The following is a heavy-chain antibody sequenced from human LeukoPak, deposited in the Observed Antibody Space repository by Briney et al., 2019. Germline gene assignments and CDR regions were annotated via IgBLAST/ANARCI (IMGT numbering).Heavy chain of an antibody. Sequence: ASVKVSCKASGGTFSSYAISWVRQAPGQGLEWMGWINPNSGGTNYAQKFQGRVTMTRDTSISTAYMELSRLRSDDTAVYYCARAQFSEIVVVPAANVWGKGTTVTVSS. CDR2: INPNSGGT. V-gene: IGHV1-2*02. CDR3: ARAQFSEIVVVPAANV. CDR1: GGTFSSYA. D-gene: IGHD2-2*01. J-gene: IGHJ6*04.